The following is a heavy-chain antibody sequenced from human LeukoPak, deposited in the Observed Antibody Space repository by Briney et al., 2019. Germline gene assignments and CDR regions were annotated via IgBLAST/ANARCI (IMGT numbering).Heavy chain of an antibody. CDR1: GYTFTGYY. D-gene: IGHD3-10*01. CDR3: ARSYYYGSGSIYYYYMDV. Sequence: ASVMVSCKASGYTFTGYYMHWVRQAPGQGLEWMGWINPNSGGTNYVQKFQGRVTMTRDTSISTAYMELSRLRSDDTAVYYCARSYYYGSGSIYYYYMDVWGKGTTVTVSS. V-gene: IGHV1-2*02. J-gene: IGHJ6*03. CDR2: INPNSGGT.